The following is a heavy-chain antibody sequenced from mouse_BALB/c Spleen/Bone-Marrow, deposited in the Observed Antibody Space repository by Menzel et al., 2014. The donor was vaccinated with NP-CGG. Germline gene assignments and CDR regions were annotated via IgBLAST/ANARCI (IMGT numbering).Heavy chain of an antibody. CDR1: GYAFTDRW. Sequence: QVHVKQSGTELVMPGASVKMSCKASGYAFTDRWIHWVKQRPGRGLEWIGAIDTSDSYTNYNQKFKGKATLTVDESSSTAYIHLSSLTSEDSAVYYCARGGDDFSLDYWGQRTSVTVSS. D-gene: IGHD2-4*01. CDR2: IDTSDSYT. CDR3: ARGGDDFSLDY. V-gene: IGHV1-69*01. J-gene: IGHJ4*01.